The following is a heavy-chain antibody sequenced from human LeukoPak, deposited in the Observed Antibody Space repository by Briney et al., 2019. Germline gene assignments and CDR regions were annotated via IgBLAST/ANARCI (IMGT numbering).Heavy chain of an antibody. CDR3: ARGTAFDV. J-gene: IGHJ3*01. CDR1: GDSLSSTNVG. V-gene: IGHV6-1*01. Sequence: SQTLSLTCVISGDSLSSTNVGWDWIRHSPSSGLEWLGRTYFRSKIYNDYAESVEGRIPINPYPSKNQFTLQLTAVTSDAKAVYYGARGTAFDVWGQGTMVTVSS. CDR2: TYFRSKIYN.